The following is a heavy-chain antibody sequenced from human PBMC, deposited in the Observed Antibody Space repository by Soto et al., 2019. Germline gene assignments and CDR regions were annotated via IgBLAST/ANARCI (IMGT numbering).Heavy chain of an antibody. D-gene: IGHD1-1*01. CDR1: GFTFTITV. V-gene: IGHV3-33*01. CDR2: IWYDGSNK. J-gene: IGHJ2*01. CDR3: ARATRYATQPGF. Sequence: LRHSCSASGFTFTITVGPWFRQAPGTGVEWVAVIWYDGSNKYYADSVKGRFTISRDNSKNTLYLQMNSLRAEDTAVYYCARATRYATQPGFWGQGPLVNVSA.